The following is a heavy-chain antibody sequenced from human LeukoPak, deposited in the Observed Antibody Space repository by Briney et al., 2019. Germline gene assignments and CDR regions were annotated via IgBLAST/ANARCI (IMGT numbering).Heavy chain of an antibody. CDR1: GGSFSGYY. D-gene: IGHD1-26*01. V-gene: IGHV4-34*01. CDR3: ASKVGTLYFDY. CDR2: INHSGST. Sequence: SSETLSLTCAVYGGSFSGYYWSWIRQPPGRGLEWIGEINHSGSTNYNPSLKSRVTISVDTSKNQFSLKLSSVTAADTAVYYCASKVGTLYFDYWGQGTLVTVSS. J-gene: IGHJ4*02.